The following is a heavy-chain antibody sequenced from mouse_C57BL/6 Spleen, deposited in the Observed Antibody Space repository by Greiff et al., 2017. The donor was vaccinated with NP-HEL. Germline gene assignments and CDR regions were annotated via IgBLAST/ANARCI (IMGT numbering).Heavy chain of an antibody. D-gene: IGHD1-1*01. CDR1: GYTFTSYW. Sequence: QVQLQQPGAELVMPGASVKLSCKASGYTFTSYWMHWVKQRPGQGLEWIGEIDPSDSYTNYNQKFKGKSTLTVDKSSSTAYMQLSSLTSEDSAVYYCARTSSITTVVADAMDYWGQGTSVTVSS. CDR3: ARTSSITTVVADAMDY. CDR2: IDPSDSYT. J-gene: IGHJ4*01. V-gene: IGHV1-69*01.